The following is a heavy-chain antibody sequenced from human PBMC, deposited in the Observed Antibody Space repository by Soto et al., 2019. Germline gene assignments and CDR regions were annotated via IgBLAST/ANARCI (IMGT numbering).Heavy chain of an antibody. CDR3: ARGGSGWKALNWFDP. Sequence: SETLSLTCAVSGASIDNNGYSWTWIRQHPGKGLEWIGTNNNRGDTYYNPSLKSRLTISLDTSQNHFSLRLNAVTAGDTATYYCARGGSGWKALNWFDPWGQGIMVTVSS. CDR1: GASIDNNGYS. V-gene: IGHV4-31*11. J-gene: IGHJ5*02. CDR2: NNNRGDT. D-gene: IGHD6-19*01.